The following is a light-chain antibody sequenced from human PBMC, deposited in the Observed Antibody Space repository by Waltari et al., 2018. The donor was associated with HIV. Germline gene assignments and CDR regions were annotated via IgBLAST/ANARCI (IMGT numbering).Light chain of an antibody. CDR3: AARDDSLNAWV. J-gene: IGLJ3*02. V-gene: IGLV1-44*01. Sequence: QSVLTQPPSASGTPGRRVTISCSGNNSNVGSNPVNWYRQVPGTAPKLLMFSNHQRPSGVPDRFSGSKSGTSASLAIRGLKSEDEADYYCAARDDSLNAWVFGGGTKVTVL. CDR1: NSNVGSNP. CDR2: SNH.